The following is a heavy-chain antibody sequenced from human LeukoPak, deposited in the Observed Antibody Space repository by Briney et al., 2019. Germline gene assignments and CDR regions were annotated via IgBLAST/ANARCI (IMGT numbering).Heavy chain of an antibody. J-gene: IGHJ4*02. CDR3: AKNGRDDHDKYFFDF. V-gene: IGHV3-7*03. D-gene: IGHD3-9*01. Sequence: GGSLRLSCAASGFNLTDYWMSWVRQAPGKGLEWVANVKQDGSGEYYVDSVKGRLTISRDNSKSTLYLQMNSLSAEDTALYYCAKNGRDDHDKYFFDFWGQGTLVTVSS. CDR2: VKQDGSGE. CDR1: GFNLTDYW.